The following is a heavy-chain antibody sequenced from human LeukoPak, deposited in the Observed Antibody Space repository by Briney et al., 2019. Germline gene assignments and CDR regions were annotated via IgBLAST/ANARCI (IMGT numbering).Heavy chain of an antibody. Sequence: SETLSLTCAVSGTSISLSNWWTWVRQPPGKGLEWIGEIYHSGTTNYNPSLKSRVTISLDKSRNQFSLNLNSVSAADTAVYCARSYFGSGTFNGFDYWGQGTLVTVSS. CDR1: GTSISLSNW. D-gene: IGHD3-10*01. CDR3: RSYFGSGTFNGFDY. CDR2: IYHSGTT. J-gene: IGHJ4*02. V-gene: IGHV4-4*02.